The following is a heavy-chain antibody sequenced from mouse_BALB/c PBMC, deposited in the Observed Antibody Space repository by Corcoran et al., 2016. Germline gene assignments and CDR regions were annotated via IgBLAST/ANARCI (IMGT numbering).Heavy chain of an antibody. CDR3: ANWDWYFDV. V-gene: IGHV14-3*02. J-gene: IGHJ1*01. D-gene: IGHD4-1*01. CDR2: LDPANGNT. Sequence: EVQLQQSGAELVKPGASVKLSCTASGLNIKDTYMHWVKQRPEQGLEWIGRLDPANGNTKYDPKFQGKATITADTSSNTAYLQLSSLTSEDTAVYYCANWDWYFDVWGAGTTVTVSS. CDR1: GLNIKDTY.